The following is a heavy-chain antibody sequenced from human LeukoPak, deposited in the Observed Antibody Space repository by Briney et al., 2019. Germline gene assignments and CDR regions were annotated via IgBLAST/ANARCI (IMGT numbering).Heavy chain of an antibody. CDR1: GFTFSSYG. J-gene: IGHJ5*02. CDR2: ISYDGSNK. D-gene: IGHD2-2*01. V-gene: IGHV3-30*18. Sequence: PGRSLRLSCAASGFTFSSYGMHWVRQAPGKGLEWVAVISYDGSNKYYADSVKGRFTISRDNSKNTLYLQMNSLRAEDTAVYYCAKDCRSTFDPWGQGTLVTVSS. CDR3: AKDCRSTFDP.